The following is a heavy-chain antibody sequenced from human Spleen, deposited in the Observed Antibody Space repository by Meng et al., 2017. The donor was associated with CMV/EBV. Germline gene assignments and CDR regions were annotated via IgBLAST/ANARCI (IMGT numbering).Heavy chain of an antibody. CDR3: ARDHPSGSYGGWFDP. CDR1: GGSITDYY. CDR2: IYYSGST. V-gene: IGHV4-59*01. D-gene: IGHD1-26*01. Sequence: SETLSLTCTVSGGSITDYYWSWIRQPPGKGLEWIGYIYYSGSTNYNPSLKSRVTISVDTSKNQFSLKLSSVTAADTAVYYCARDHPSGSYGGWFDPWGQGTLVTVSS. J-gene: IGHJ5*02.